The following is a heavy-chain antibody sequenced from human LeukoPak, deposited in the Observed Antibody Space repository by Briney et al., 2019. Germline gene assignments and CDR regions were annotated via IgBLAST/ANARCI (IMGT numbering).Heavy chain of an antibody. V-gene: IGHV3-49*04. CDR3: SRGPILLWIHNGMDV. Sequence: PGGSLRLSCTASGFIFGDHAMSWVRQAPGKGLEWVDFIRSKAYGATTEYAASVKGRFTISRVDSKGIAYLQMDNLKTEDTALYYCSRGPILLWIHNGMDVWGQGTTVTVSS. CDR1: GFIFGDHA. CDR2: IRSKAYGATT. D-gene: IGHD3-10*01. J-gene: IGHJ6*02.